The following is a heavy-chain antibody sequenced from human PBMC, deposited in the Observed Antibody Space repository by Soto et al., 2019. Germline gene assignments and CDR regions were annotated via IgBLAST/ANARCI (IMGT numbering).Heavy chain of an antibody. CDR3: AKAFCDAATCFPCES. D-gene: IGHD2-21*01. CDR2: ISNRGSSA. CDR1: GFTFNDYA. V-gene: IGHV3-23*04. Sequence: EVNLVQSGGGLVQPGESLSLSCVASGFTFNDYAMHWVRQTPGKGLEWVAAISNRGSSAYYADSVKGRFTISRHKSTKTLSLQMHTLRVEDTAVYFCAKAFCDAATCFPCESWGQGTPVAVSP. J-gene: IGHJ4*02.